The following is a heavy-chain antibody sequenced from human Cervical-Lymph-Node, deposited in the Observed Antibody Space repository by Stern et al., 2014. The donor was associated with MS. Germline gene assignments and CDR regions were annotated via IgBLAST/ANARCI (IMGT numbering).Heavy chain of an antibody. CDR3: ARGDLITFGGVIVVSAFDI. Sequence: VHLVESGAEVKKPGSSVKVSCQASGGTFSSYALSWVRQAPGQGLEWLGGIIPIFGTANYAEKFQGRVTITADESTSTAYMELSSLRSEDTAVYYCARGDLITFGGVIVVSAFDIWGQGTMVTVSS. CDR1: GGTFSSYA. V-gene: IGHV1-69*01. CDR2: IIPIFGTA. J-gene: IGHJ3*02. D-gene: IGHD3-16*02.